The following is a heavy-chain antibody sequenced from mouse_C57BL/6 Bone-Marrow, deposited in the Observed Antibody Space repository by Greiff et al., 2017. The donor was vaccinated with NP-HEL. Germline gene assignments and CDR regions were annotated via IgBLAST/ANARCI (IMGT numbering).Heavy chain of an antibody. CDR2: IDPSDSYT. CDR1: GYTFTTYW. Sequence: QVHVKQPGAELVKPGASVKLSCKASGYTFTTYWMQWVKQRPGQGLEWIGEIDPSDSYTNYNQKFKGKATLTVDTSSSTAYMQLSSLTSEDSAVYYCERKAYYGRSYGFAYWGQGTRVTVSA. V-gene: IGHV1-50*01. J-gene: IGHJ3*01. D-gene: IGHD1-1*01. CDR3: ERKAYYGRSYGFAY.